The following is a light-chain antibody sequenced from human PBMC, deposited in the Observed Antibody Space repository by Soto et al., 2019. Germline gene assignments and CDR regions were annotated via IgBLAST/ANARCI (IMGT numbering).Light chain of an antibody. J-gene: IGKJ2*01. CDR3: QQSFSTPPT. CDR1: QSIGTY. CDR2: AAS. Sequence: DIQMTQSPSSLSASVGDRVTITCRASQSIGTYLNWYLQKPGKAPQLLIHAASSLQTGVPSRFSGSGSGTEFTLTISSLQPEDFASFCCQQSFSTPPTFGQGTKLAIK. V-gene: IGKV1-39*01.